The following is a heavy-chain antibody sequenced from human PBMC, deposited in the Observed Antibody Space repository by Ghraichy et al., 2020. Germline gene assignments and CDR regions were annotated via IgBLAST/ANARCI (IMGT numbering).Heavy chain of an antibody. D-gene: IGHD2-15*01. Sequence: GSLRLSCAASGFTFGNYSMNWVRQAPGKGLEWISYISSRSTTKYYADSVKGRFTISRDNAKNSLYLQTDSLRDEDTAVYYCARGGDCSGGTCYLISAFDIWGQGTMVSVSP. J-gene: IGHJ3*02. V-gene: IGHV3-48*02. CDR2: ISSRSTTK. CDR1: GFTFGNYS. CDR3: ARGGDCSGGTCYLISAFDI.